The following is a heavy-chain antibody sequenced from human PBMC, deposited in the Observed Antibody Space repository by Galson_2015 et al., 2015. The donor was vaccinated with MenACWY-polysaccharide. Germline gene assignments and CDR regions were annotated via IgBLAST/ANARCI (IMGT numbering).Heavy chain of an antibody. CDR1: GFTFNSYW. J-gene: IGHJ4*02. D-gene: IGHD3-16*01. Sequence: SLRLSCAASGFTFNSYWMHWVRQAPGKGLVWVSHINNDGSSTNYADSVKGRFTISRDNAKNTLYLQMKSLRAEDTAVYYCVRDNGGIDYWGLGTLVTVSS. CDR2: INNDGSST. V-gene: IGHV3-74*01. CDR3: VRDNGGIDY.